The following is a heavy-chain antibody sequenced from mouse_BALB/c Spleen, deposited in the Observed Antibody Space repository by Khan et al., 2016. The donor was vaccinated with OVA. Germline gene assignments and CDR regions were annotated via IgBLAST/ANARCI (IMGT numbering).Heavy chain of an antibody. Sequence: QIQLVQSGPYLMKPGESLRLSCKASGYTFTTDGMQWVQKLPGKGLKWIGCINTDSGVPKYAEDFKGRFAFSLETSDSTVYLQITNLKNEDTATDFCARGGAAFYRSDGGAMDYWGQGTSVTVSS. CDR2: INTDSGVP. CDR3: ARGGAAFYRSDGGAMDY. CDR1: GYTFTTDG. V-gene: IGHV9-4*02. D-gene: IGHD2-12*01. J-gene: IGHJ4*01.